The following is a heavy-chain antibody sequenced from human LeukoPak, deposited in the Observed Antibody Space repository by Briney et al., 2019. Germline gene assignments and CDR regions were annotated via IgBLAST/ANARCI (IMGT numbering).Heavy chain of an antibody. CDR2: ISAYNGNT. CDR1: GYTFTSYG. CDR3: ARGYAQFDY. Sequence: GASVKVSCKASGYTFTSYGISWVRQAPGQGLEWMGWISAYNGNTNYAQKLQGRVTMTRDTSTSTVYMELSSLRSEDTAVYYCARGYAQFDYWGQGTLVTVSS. V-gene: IGHV1-18*01. D-gene: IGHD2-2*01. J-gene: IGHJ4*02.